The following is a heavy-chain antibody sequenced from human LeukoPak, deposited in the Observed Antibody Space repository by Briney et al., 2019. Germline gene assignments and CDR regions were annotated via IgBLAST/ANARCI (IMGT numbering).Heavy chain of an antibody. CDR3: ARGKGGYYYDSSGYTFDY. Sequence: GASVKVSCKASGYTFTGYYMHWVRQAPGQGLEWMGWINPNSGGTNYAQKFQGRVTMTRDTSISTAYMELSRLRSDDTAVYYCARGKGGYYYDSSGYTFDYWGQGTLVTVSS. D-gene: IGHD3-22*01. J-gene: IGHJ4*02. CDR2: INPNSGGT. V-gene: IGHV1-2*02. CDR1: GYTFTGYY.